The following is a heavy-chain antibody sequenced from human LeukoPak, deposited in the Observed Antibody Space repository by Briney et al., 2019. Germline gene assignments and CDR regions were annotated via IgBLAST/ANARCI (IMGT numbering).Heavy chain of an antibody. CDR3: ARDGSIAVAGTYYYYGMDV. CDR1: GFTFSSYA. Sequence: GGSLRLSCAASGFTFSSYAMHWVRQAPGKGLEWVAVISYDGGNKYYADSVKGRFTISRDNSKNTLYLQMNSLRAEDTAVYYCARDGSIAVAGTYYYYGMDVWGQGTTVTVSS. D-gene: IGHD6-19*01. CDR2: ISYDGGNK. V-gene: IGHV3-30-3*01. J-gene: IGHJ6*02.